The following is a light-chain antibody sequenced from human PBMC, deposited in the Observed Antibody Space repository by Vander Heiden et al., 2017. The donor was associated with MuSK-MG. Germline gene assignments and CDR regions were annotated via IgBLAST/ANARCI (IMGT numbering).Light chain of an antibody. J-gene: IGLJ1*01. CDR2: DVS. CDR3: SSYTSSSTYYV. CDR1: SSDVGGYNY. Sequence: QSALTQPASVAGSPRPSITISCTGTSSDVGGYNYVSWYQQHQGKAPKLMIYDVSNRPSGVSNRFSGSKSGNTASLTISGLQAEDEADYYCSSYTSSSTYYVFGTGTKVTVL. V-gene: IGLV2-14*03.